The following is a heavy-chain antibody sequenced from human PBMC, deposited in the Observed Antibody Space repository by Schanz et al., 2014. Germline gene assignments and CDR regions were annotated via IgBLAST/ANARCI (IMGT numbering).Heavy chain of an antibody. CDR3: ARDKGGYYPFDY. CDR2: INGGGETT. Sequence: QVQLVESGGGLVKPGGSLRLSCAASGFTFSDYYMTWIRQAPGKGLEWVSYINGGGETTYYADSVRGRFTISRDNAKNSLFLQMNSLRAEDTAVYYCARDKGGYYPFDYWGQGTLVTVSS. D-gene: IGHD3-3*01. CDR1: GFTFSDYY. J-gene: IGHJ4*02. V-gene: IGHV3-11*04.